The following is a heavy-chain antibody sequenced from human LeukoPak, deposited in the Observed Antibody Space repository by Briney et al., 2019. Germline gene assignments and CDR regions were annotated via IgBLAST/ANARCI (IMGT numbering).Heavy chain of an antibody. D-gene: IGHD2-2*01. Sequence: PGGSLRLSCAASGFTFSSYSMNWVRQAPGKGLEWVSSISSSSSYIYYADSVKGRFTISRDNAKNSLYLQMNSLRAEDTAVYYCARNADGLGYCSSTSCHPAFDIWGQGTMVTVSS. CDR2: ISSSSSYI. CDR3: ARNADGLGYCSSTSCHPAFDI. J-gene: IGHJ3*02. V-gene: IGHV3-21*01. CDR1: GFTFSSYS.